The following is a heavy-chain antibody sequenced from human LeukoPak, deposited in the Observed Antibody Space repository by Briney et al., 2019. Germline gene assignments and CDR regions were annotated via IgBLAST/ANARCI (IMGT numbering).Heavy chain of an antibody. CDR1: GYSISSGYY. Sequence: SETLSLTCTVSGYSISSGYYWGWIRQPPGKGLEWIGSIYHSGSTYYNPSLKSRVTISVDTSKNQFSLKLSSVTAADTAVYYCANRFRKGSYYHYWGQGTLVTVSS. D-gene: IGHD1-26*01. J-gene: IGHJ4*02. CDR2: IYHSGST. V-gene: IGHV4-38-2*02. CDR3: ANRFRKGSYYHY.